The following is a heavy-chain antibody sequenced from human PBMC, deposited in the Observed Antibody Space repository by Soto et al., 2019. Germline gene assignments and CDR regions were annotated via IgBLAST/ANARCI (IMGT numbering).Heavy chain of an antibody. CDR3: ARGRDYYDSSGYYWFDP. J-gene: IGHJ5*02. CDR2: INHSGST. V-gene: IGHV4-34*01. CDR1: GDSITSIYY. Sequence: SETLSLTCAVSGDSITSIYYWSWIRQPPGKGLEWIGEINHSGSTNYNPSLKSRVTISVDTSKNQFSLKLSSVTAADTAVYYCARGRDYYDSSGYYWFDPWGQGTLVTVSS. D-gene: IGHD3-22*01.